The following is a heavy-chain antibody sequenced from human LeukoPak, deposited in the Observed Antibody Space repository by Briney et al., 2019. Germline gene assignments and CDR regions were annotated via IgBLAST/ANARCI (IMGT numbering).Heavy chain of an antibody. CDR3: ARALPKRITMIVASPGDY. CDR2: IRSKAYGGTT. D-gene: IGHD3-22*01. Sequence: GGSLRLSCTASGFTFGDYAMSWVRQAPGKGLEWVGFIRSKAYGGTTEYAASVKGRFTISRDDSKSIAYLQMNSLRAEDTAVYYCARALPKRITMIVASPGDYWGQGTLVTVSS. J-gene: IGHJ4*02. CDR1: GFTFGDYA. V-gene: IGHV3-49*04.